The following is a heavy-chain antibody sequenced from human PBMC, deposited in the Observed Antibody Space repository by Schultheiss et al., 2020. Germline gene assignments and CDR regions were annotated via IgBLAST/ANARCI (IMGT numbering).Heavy chain of an antibody. D-gene: IGHD4-17*01. J-gene: IGHJ5*02. V-gene: IGHV4-39*07. CDR1: GSTISSSSYY. CDR3: AGGNGNVDYGWLEP. CDR2: IYYSGST. Sequence: SETLSLTCTVPGSTISSSSYYWCWIRQPPGKGLEWIGSIYYSGSTYYNPSLKSRVTISVDTSKNQFSLKLSSVTAADTAVYYCAGGNGNVDYGWLEPWGQVTLVTVSS.